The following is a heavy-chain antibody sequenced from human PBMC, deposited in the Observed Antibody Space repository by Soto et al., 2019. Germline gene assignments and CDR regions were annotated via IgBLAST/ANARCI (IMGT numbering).Heavy chain of an antibody. Sequence: SETLSLTCTVSGGSISSGDYYWSWIRQPPGKGLEWIGYIYYTGSTYDNPSLKSRVTILLDTSKNQFSLRLSSVTAADTVVYYCARHVYDSGNYSVKGLDVWGQGTTVTVSS. CDR2: IYYTGST. V-gene: IGHV4-30-4*01. D-gene: IGHD3-10*01. CDR1: GGSISSGDYY. J-gene: IGHJ6*02. CDR3: ARHVYDSGNYSVKGLDV.